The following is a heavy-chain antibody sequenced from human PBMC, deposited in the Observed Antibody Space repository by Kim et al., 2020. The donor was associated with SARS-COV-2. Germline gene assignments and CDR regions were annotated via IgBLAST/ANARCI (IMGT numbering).Heavy chain of an antibody. D-gene: IGHD3-9*01. CDR3: ANDQDQYYDIFLFDY. V-gene: IGHV3-30*02. J-gene: IGHJ4*02. Sequence: SVKGRFTISRDNSKNTLYMQMNSLKCEDTAGCYCANDQDQYYDIFLFDYWGQGALVTVSS.